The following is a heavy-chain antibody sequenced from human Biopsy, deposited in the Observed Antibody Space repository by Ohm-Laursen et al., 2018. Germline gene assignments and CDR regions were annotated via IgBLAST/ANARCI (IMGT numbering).Heavy chain of an antibody. D-gene: IGHD3-9*01. CDR3: ARDDDTTGHYMILNH. V-gene: IGHV3-21*06. Sequence: SLRLSCVAPGFTFNIYSFNWVRQASGKGLEWVAAIWSSATYINYADSVKGRFTVSRDNSNNVLYLQMSSLRDEDSAVYYCARDDDTTGHYMILNHWGQGTLVTVSS. CDR1: GFTFNIYS. CDR2: IWSSATYI. J-gene: IGHJ5*02.